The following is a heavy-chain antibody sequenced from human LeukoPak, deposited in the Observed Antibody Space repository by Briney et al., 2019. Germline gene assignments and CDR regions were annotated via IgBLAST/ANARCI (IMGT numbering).Heavy chain of an antibody. CDR2: ISYDESAK. CDR1: GFTFSNYG. J-gene: IGHJ6*02. V-gene: IGHV3-30*18. D-gene: IGHD2-15*01. Sequence: GGSLRLSCAASGFTFSNYGMHWVRQAPGKGLEWVAVISYDESAKYYADSVKGRFTISRDNSKNTLYLQMNSLRPEDTAVYYCAKGVVAATNAAYYGMDVWGQGTTVTVSS. CDR3: AKGVVAATNAAYYGMDV.